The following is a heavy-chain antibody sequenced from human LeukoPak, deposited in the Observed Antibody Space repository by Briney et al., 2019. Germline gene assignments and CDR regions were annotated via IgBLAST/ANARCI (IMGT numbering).Heavy chain of an antibody. V-gene: IGHV3-33*01. J-gene: IGHJ1*01. Sequence: PGGSLRLSCAASGFTFSSYGMHWVRQAPGKGLEWVAVIWYDGSNKYYGYSVKGRFTISRENTKKSLYLQMNSLRVEATAVYYCARGDGYNDAEYLQHWGQGTLVTVS. CDR3: ARGDGYNDAEYLQH. CDR1: GFTFSSYG. D-gene: IGHD5-24*01. CDR2: IWYDGSNK.